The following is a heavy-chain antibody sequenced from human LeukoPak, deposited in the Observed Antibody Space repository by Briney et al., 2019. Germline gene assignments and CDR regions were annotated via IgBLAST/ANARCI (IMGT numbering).Heavy chain of an antibody. Sequence: GESLKISCAASGFTVGNNYMNWVRQAPGKGLEWVSSISSSSSYIYYADSVKGRFTISRDNAKNSLYLQMNSLRAEDTAVYYCARDRYDILTGYSPLDYWGQGTLVTVSS. CDR3: ARDRYDILTGYSPLDY. V-gene: IGHV3-21*01. D-gene: IGHD3-9*01. J-gene: IGHJ4*02. CDR1: GFTVGNNY. CDR2: ISSSSSYI.